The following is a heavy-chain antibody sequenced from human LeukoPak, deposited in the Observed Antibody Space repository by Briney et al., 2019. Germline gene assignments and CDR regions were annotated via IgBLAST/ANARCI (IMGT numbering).Heavy chain of an antibody. D-gene: IGHD3-10*01. V-gene: IGHV1-18*01. CDR1: GYTSTSYG. J-gene: IGHJ4*02. CDR2: ISAYNGNT. CDR3: ARDVGRWFGELLSYYFDY. Sequence: GASVKVSCKASGYTSTSYGISWVRQAPGQGLEWMGWISAYNGNTNYAQKLQGRVTMTTDTSTSTAYMELRSLRSDDTAVYYCARDVGRWFGELLSYYFDYWGQGTLVTVSS.